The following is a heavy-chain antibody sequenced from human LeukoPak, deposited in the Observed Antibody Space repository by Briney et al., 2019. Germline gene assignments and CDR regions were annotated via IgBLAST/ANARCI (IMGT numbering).Heavy chain of an antibody. CDR1: GGSFSSYY. J-gene: IGHJ4*02. V-gene: IGHV4-59*01. CDR2: IYYSGST. CDR3: ARGSLTMVRGVIGKFDY. D-gene: IGHD3-10*01. Sequence: SETLSLTCAVYGGSFSSYYWSWIRQPPGKGLEWIGYIYYSGSTNYNPSLKSRVTISVDTSKNQFSLKLSSVTAADTAVYYCARGSLTMVRGVIGKFDYWGQGTLVTVSS.